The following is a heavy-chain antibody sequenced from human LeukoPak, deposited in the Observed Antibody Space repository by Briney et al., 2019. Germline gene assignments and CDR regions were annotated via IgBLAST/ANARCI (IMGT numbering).Heavy chain of an antibody. CDR1: GFTFSSYS. J-gene: IGHJ4*02. CDR3: AREIVVVAATPFDY. CDR2: ISSSSTI. V-gene: IGHV3-48*04. D-gene: IGHD2-15*01. Sequence: GGSLRLSCAASGFTFSSYSMNWVRQAPGKGLEWVSYISSSSTIYYADSVRGRFTISRDNAKNSLYLQMNSLRAEDTAVYYCAREIVVVAATPFDYWGQGTLVTVSS.